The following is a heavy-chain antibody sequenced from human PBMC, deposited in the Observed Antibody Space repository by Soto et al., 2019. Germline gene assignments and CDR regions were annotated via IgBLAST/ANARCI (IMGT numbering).Heavy chain of an antibody. D-gene: IGHD3-22*01. J-gene: IGHJ6*02. CDR3: AGFGLFPPYYYGMDV. CDR1: GGSISSSSYY. Sequence: SETLSLTCTVSGGSISSSSYYFFCIRQPPGKGLEWIGSIYYSGSTYYNPSLKSRVTISVDTSKNQFSLKLSSVTAADTAVYYCAGFGLFPPYYYGMDVWGQGTTVTVSS. V-gene: IGHV4-39*01. CDR2: IYYSGST.